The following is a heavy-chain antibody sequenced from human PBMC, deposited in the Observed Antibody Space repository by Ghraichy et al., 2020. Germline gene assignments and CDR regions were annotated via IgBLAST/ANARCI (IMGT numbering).Heavy chain of an antibody. CDR2: IYYSGST. D-gene: IGHD2-2*01. CDR1: GGSISSYY. J-gene: IGHJ6*02. CDR3: ARYRQYQLLSYYYYGMDV. V-gene: IGHV4-59*01. Sequence: SETLSLTCTVSGGSISSYYWSWIRQPPGKGLEWIGYIYYSGSTNYNPSLKSRVTISVDTSKNQFSLKLSSVTAADTAVYYCARYRQYQLLSYYYYGMDVWGHGTTVTVSS.